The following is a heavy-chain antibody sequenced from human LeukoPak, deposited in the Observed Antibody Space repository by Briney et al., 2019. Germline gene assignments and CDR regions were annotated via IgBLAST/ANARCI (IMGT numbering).Heavy chain of an antibody. J-gene: IGHJ4*02. CDR1: GGSISSYD. Sequence: AETLCLTCTVSGGSISSYDCIWIRQPPGKGLEWIGDIYYSGSTNYNLSLKSRVTISADTSKNQFYLRLSSVTAADTAVYYCARGKSDHILADWGQGTVVTPSS. D-gene: IGHD3-9*01. V-gene: IGHV4-59*01. CDR2: IYYSGST. CDR3: ARGKSDHILAD.